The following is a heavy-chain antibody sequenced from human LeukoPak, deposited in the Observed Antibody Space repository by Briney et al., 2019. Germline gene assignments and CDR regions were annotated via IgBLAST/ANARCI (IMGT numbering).Heavy chain of an antibody. CDR1: GLTLSSYW. J-gene: IGHJ5*02. D-gene: IGHD6-13*01. CDR3: AMESSSWTNWFDP. Sequence: GGSLRLSCAASGLTLSSYWMSWVRQAPGKGLEWVANIKQDGSEKYYVDSVKGRFTISRDNAKNSLYLQMNSLRAEDTAVYYCAMESSSWTNWFDPWGQGTLVTVSS. V-gene: IGHV3-7*04. CDR2: IKQDGSEK.